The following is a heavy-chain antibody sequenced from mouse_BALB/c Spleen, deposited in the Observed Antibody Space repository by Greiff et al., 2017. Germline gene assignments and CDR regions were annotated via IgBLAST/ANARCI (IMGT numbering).Heavy chain of an antibody. D-gene: IGHD2-2*01. Sequence: VQLQQSGPGLVAPSQSLSITCTVSGFSLTGYGVNWVRQPPGKGLEWLGTIWGDGSTDYNSALKSRLSISKDNSKSQVFLKMNSLQTDDTARYYCARGERNYGSFAYWGQGTLVTVSA. CDR1: GFSLTGYG. V-gene: IGHV2-6-7*01. J-gene: IGHJ3*01. CDR3: ARGERNYGSFAY. CDR2: IWGDGST.